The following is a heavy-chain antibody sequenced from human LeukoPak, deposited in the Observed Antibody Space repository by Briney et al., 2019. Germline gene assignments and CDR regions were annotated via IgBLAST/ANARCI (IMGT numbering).Heavy chain of an antibody. Sequence: ASVKVSCKASGYTFTGYYMHWVRQAPGQGLEWMGRINPNSGGTNYAQKFQGRVTMTRDTSVSTAYMELSRLRSDDTAVYYCATGGYSSNPIDYWGQGTLVTVSS. CDR3: ATGGYSSNPIDY. J-gene: IGHJ4*02. CDR1: GYTFTGYY. D-gene: IGHD6-13*01. V-gene: IGHV1-2*06. CDR2: INPNSGGT.